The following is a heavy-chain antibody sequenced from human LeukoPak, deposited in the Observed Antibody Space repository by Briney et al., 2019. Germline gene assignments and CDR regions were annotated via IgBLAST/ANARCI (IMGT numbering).Heavy chain of an antibody. CDR3: ARGKRTGRYYYYGMDV. V-gene: IGHV4-4*07. J-gene: IGHJ6*02. Sequence: SETLSLTCTVSGGSISSYYWSWIRRPAGKGLEWIGRIYTSGSTNYNPSLKSRVTMSVDTSKNQFSLKLSSVTAADTAVYYCARGKRTGRYYYYGMDVWGQGTTVTASS. D-gene: IGHD3-3*01. CDR1: GGSISSYY. CDR2: IYTSGST.